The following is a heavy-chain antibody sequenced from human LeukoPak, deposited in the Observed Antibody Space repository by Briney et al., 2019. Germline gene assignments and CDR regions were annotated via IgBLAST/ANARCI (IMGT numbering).Heavy chain of an antibody. J-gene: IGHJ6*03. CDR1: GFTFSSYG. Sequence: PGRSLRLSCAASGFTFSSYGMHWVRQAPGKGLEWVAVIWYGGSNKYYADSVKGRFTISRDNSKNTLYLQMNSLRAEDTAVYYCAKGGIEYTVLYYMDVWGKGTTVTVSS. V-gene: IGHV3-33*08. CDR2: IWYGGSNK. D-gene: IGHD6-6*01. CDR3: AKGGIEYTVLYYMDV.